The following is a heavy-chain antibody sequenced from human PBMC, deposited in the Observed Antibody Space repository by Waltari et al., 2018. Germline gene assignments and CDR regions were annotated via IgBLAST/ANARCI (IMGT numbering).Heavy chain of an antibody. J-gene: IGHJ3*02. CDR2: IIPIFGTA. D-gene: IGHD3-3*01. CDR3: ARSMPIFGGDAFDI. V-gene: IGHV1-69*06. Sequence: QVQLVQSGAEVKKPGASVKVSCKASGGTFSSYAISWVRQAPGQGLEWMGRIIPIFGTANYAQKFQGRVTSTAEKSTSTAYMELSSLRSEDTAVYYCARSMPIFGGDAFDIWGQGTKVAVSS. CDR1: GGTFSSYA.